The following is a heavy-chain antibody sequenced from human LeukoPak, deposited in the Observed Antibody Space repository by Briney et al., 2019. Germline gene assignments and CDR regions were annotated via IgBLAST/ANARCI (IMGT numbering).Heavy chain of an antibody. Sequence: ASVKVSCKASGYTFTSYDINWVRQATGQGLEWMGWMNPNSGNTGYAQKFQGRVTMTRNTSISTAYMELSSLRSEDTVVYYCARVEAAAGEEAIYYYYYYMDVWSQGTTVTVTS. CDR3: ARVEAAAGEEAIYYYYYYMDV. V-gene: IGHV1-8*01. CDR2: MNPNSGNT. D-gene: IGHD6-13*01. J-gene: IGHJ6*03. CDR1: GYTFTSYD.